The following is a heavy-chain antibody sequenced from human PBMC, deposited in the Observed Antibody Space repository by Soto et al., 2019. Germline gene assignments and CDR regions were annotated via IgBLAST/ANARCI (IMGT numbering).Heavy chain of an antibody. CDR1: GYTFSNFD. V-gene: IGHV1-8*01. Sequence: QVQLVQSGAEVKKPGASVKVSCNASGYTFSNFDINWVRQAPGQGLEWVGWMDPRNGNTGYAEKSQGRVTINGNTAISTAYMELSSLRSEDTAVYYCARDLGDFRSTSWVFRDGMDFWGPGTTVPV. D-gene: IGHD3-3*01. CDR2: MDPRNGNT. J-gene: IGHJ6*01. CDR3: ARDLGDFRSTSWVFRDGMDF.